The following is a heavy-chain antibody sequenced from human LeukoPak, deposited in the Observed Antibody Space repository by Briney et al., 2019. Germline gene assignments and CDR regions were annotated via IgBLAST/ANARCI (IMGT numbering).Heavy chain of an antibody. CDR2: IYYSGST. CDR3: ARFFHPYGGNSGFDSYFDY. D-gene: IGHD4-23*01. Sequence: SETLSLPCTVSGGSISSSSYYWGWIRQPPGEVVEGFGSIYYSGSTYYNPSLKSRVTISVDTSKNQFSLKLSSVTAADTAVYYCARFFHPYGGNSGFDSYFDYWGQGTLVTVSS. CDR1: GGSISSSSYY. J-gene: IGHJ4*02. V-gene: IGHV4-39*01.